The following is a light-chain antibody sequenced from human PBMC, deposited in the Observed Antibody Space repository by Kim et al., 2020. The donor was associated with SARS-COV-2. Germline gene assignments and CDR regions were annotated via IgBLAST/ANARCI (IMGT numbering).Light chain of an antibody. CDR2: GNN. V-gene: IGLV3-19*01. CDR1: SLRSYY. CDR3: NSRDSNDNVV. J-gene: IGLJ2*01. Sequence: VALRQRVRITCQGDSLRSYYATWYQQKPGQAPIVVIYGNNNRPSGIPDRFSGSSSGNPASLTITGTQAGDEADYYCNSRDSNDNVVFGGGTKLTVL.